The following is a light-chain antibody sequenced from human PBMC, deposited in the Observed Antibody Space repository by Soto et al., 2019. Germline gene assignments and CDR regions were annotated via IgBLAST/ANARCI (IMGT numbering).Light chain of an antibody. V-gene: IGKV1-39*01. CDR1: QSISRW. CDR3: QQSFSTPT. J-gene: IGKJ5*01. Sequence: DIQMTQSPSTLSASVGDTVTINCRASQSISRWLAWYRQKPGKAPELLIYSASNLQSGVPSRFSGSGSGTDFTLTISSLQPEDFATYYCQQSFSTPTFGQGTRLEIK. CDR2: SAS.